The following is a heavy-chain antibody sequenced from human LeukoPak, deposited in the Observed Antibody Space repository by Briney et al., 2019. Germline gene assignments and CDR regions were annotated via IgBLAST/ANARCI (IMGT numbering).Heavy chain of an antibody. D-gene: IGHD3-3*01. CDR3: AKESLYDFRSGYPMYYFDY. CDR2: ISGSGGST. V-gene: IGHV3-23*01. J-gene: IGHJ4*02. CDR1: GFTFSSYA. Sequence: GGSLRLSCAASGFTFSSYAMSWVRQAPGKGLEWVSAISGSGGSTYYADSVKGRFTISRDNSKNTLYLQMNSLRAEDTAVYYCAKESLYDFRSGYPMYYFDYWGQGTLVTVSS.